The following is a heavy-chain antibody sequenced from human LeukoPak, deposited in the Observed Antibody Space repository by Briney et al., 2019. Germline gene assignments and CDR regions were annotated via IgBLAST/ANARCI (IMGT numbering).Heavy chain of an antibody. CDR1: GFTFSSYG. CDR2: ISYDGSNK. D-gene: IGHD3-3*01. CDR3: AKDQSPITMFVRAPFDY. J-gene: IGHJ4*02. V-gene: IGHV3-30*18. Sequence: GGSLRLSCSASGFTFSSYGMHWVRQAPGKGLEWVAVISYDGSNKYYADSVKGRFTISRDNSKNTLYLQMNSLRAEDTAVYYCAKDQSPITMFVRAPFDYWGQGTLVTVSS.